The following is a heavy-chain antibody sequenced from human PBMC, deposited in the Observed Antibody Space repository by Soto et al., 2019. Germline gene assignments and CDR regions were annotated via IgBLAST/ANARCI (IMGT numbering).Heavy chain of an antibody. CDR3: AHLDHCRGSTCYTGLSDYFDY. CDR1: GFSLDTTGVG. D-gene: IGHD2-2*01. J-gene: IGHJ4*02. CDR2: IYWDDDK. Sequence: QITLKESGPTLLEPTQTLTLTCTFSGFSLDTTGVGVGWLRQPPGKALEWLALIYWDDDKRYTPSPRSSLTITRDTSKTHVVLTMTNVHPVDTATYYCAHLDHCRGSTCYTGLSDYFDYWGQGTLVTVSS. V-gene: IGHV2-5*02.